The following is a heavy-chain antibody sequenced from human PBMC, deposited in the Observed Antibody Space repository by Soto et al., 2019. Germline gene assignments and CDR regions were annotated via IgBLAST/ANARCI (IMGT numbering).Heavy chain of an antibody. CDR2: IGTAGDT. CDR1: GFTFSSYD. Sequence: GSLRLSCAASGFTFSSYDMHWFRQATGKGLEWVSSIGTAGDTYYPGSVKGRFTISRENAKNSLYLQMNSLRAGDTAVYYCARALKVTTHYYYGMDVWGQGTTVTVSS. J-gene: IGHJ6*02. D-gene: IGHD4-17*01. V-gene: IGHV3-13*01. CDR3: ARALKVTTHYYYGMDV.